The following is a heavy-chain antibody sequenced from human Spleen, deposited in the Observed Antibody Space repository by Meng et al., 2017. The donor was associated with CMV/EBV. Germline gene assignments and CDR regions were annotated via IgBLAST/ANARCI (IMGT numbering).Heavy chain of an antibody. CDR3: ARDGADYYYYGMDV. D-gene: IGHD3-10*01. Sequence: GESLKISCAASGFTFSSYWMSWVRQAPGKGLEWVANIKQDGSEKYYVDSVKGRFTVSRDNAKNSLYLQMNSLRAEDTAVYFCARDGADYYYYGMDVWGQGTTVTVSS. CDR2: IKQDGSEK. CDR1: GFTFSSYW. J-gene: IGHJ6*02. V-gene: IGHV3-7*01.